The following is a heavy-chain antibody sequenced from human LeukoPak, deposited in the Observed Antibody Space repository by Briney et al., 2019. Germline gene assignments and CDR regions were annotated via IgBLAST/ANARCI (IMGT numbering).Heavy chain of an antibody. CDR2: IYHSGST. Sequence: PSQTPSLTCAVSGGSISSGGYSWSWIRQPPGKGLEWIGYIYHSGSTYYNPSLKSRVTISVDRSKNQFSVKLSSVTAADTAVYYCARTYPNSGSVDYWGQGTLVTVSS. CDR1: GGSISSGGYS. V-gene: IGHV4-30-2*01. CDR3: ARTYPNSGSVDY. D-gene: IGHD1-26*01. J-gene: IGHJ4*02.